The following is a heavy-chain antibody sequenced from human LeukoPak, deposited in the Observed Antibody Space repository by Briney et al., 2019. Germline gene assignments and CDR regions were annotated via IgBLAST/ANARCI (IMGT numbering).Heavy chain of an antibody. CDR1: GYTFTSYA. J-gene: IGHJ5*02. CDR3: AREEGLLWFGELLDNWFDH. V-gene: IGHV7-4-1*02. D-gene: IGHD3-10*01. Sequence: ASVKVSCKASGYTFTSYAMNWVRQAPGQGLEWMGWISTNTGNPTYAQGFTGRFVFSLDTSVSTAYLQISSLKAEDTAVYYCAREEGLLWFGELLDNWFDHWGQGTLVTVSS. CDR2: ISTNTGNP.